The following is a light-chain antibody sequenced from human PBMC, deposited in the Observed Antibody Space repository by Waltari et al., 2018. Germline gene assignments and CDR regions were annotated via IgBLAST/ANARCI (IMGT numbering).Light chain of an antibody. CDR3: AVWDDSLNGVV. CDR1: SSNIRSNT. V-gene: IGLV1-44*01. CDR2: SNN. Sequence: QSVLTQPPSASGTPGQRVTISCSGSSSNIRSNTVNWYQQLPRTAPKLLIYSNNQRPSGVPDRFSGSKSGTSASLAISGLQSEDEADYYCAVWDDSLNGVVFGGGTKLTVL. J-gene: IGLJ2*01.